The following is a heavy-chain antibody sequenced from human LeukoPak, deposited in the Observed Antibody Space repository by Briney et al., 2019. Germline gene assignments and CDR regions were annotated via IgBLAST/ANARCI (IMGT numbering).Heavy chain of an antibody. CDR3: AKNGGYFYGYRYYFDY. J-gene: IGHJ4*02. CDR2: ISYDGSNK. D-gene: IGHD5-18*01. Sequence: GGSLRLSCAASGFTFSSYGIHWVRQAPGKGLEWVAVISYDGSNKYYADSVKGRFTISRDNSKNTLYLQMNSLRAEDTAVYYCAKNGGYFYGYRYYFDYWGQGTLATVSS. CDR1: GFTFSSYG. V-gene: IGHV3-30*18.